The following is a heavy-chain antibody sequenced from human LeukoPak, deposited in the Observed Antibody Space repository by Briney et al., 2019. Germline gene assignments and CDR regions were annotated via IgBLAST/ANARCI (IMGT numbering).Heavy chain of an antibody. CDR1: GFTFSSHG. CDR2: ISPNGVIT. D-gene: IGHD6-13*01. J-gene: IGHJ4*02. V-gene: IGHV3-23*01. CDR3: AKDRPTVYSSSWLHFLDS. Sequence: GGTLRLSCAASGFTFSSHGMNWVRQAPGKGLEWVSGISPNGVITYYADSVKGRFTISRDNSKNTLYLEMNSLRADDTAVYYCAKDRPTVYSSSWLHFLDSWGQGTLVTVSS.